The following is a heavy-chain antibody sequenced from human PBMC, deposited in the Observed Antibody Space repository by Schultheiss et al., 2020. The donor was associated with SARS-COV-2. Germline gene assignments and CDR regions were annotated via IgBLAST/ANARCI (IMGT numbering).Heavy chain of an antibody. Sequence: GGSLRLSCAASGFTFSNYNMYWVRQAPGKGLEWVSSISSTTTYIFYADSVKGRFTISRDNAKNSLYLQMNSLRAEDTAVYFCAGVRWDLRYFDYWGQGTLVTVSS. D-gene: IGHD1-26*01. CDR3: AGVRWDLRYFDY. CDR2: ISSTTTYI. J-gene: IGHJ4*02. CDR1: GFTFSNYN. V-gene: IGHV3-21*01.